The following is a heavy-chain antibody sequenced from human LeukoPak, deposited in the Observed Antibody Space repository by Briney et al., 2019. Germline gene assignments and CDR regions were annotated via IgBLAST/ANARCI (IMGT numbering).Heavy chain of an antibody. J-gene: IGHJ4*02. Sequence: PSETLSLTCTVSGGSISSYYWSWIRQPPGKGLEWIGYIYYSGSTNYNRSLKSRVTISVDTSKNQFSLKLSSVTAADTAVYYCASMIAAAGMGYFDYWGQGTLVTVSS. CDR3: ASMIAAAGMGYFDY. V-gene: IGHV4-59*01. D-gene: IGHD6-13*01. CDR1: GGSISSYY. CDR2: IYYSGST.